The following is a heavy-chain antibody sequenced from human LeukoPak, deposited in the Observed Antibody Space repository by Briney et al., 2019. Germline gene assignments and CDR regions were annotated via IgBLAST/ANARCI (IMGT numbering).Heavy chain of an antibody. CDR3: ARGGLYCSGGSCLNWFDP. D-gene: IGHD2-15*01. CDR2: ISSSGSTI. J-gene: IGHJ5*02. V-gene: IGHV3-11*01. CDR1: GFTFSDYY. Sequence: GGSLRLSCAASGFTFSDYYMSWIRQAPGKGLEWVSYISSSGSTIYYADSVKGRFTISRDNAKNSLYLQMNSPRAEDTAVYYCARGGLYCSGGSCLNWFDPWGQGTLVTVSS.